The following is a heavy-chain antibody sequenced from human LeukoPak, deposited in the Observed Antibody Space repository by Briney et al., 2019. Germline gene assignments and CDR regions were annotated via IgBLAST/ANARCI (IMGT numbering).Heavy chain of an antibody. J-gene: IGHJ4*02. Sequence: PGGSLRLSCAASGFNFGSYYMTWVGQAPGKGLEWVSVISDSGDNTYYADSVKGRFTISRDNSKNTLYVQMNSLRAEDTAVYYCAKDRVTVPLDYWGQGTLVTVSS. D-gene: IGHD2-2*01. CDR3: AKDRVTVPLDY. V-gene: IGHV3-23*01. CDR2: ISDSGDNT. CDR1: GFNFGSYY.